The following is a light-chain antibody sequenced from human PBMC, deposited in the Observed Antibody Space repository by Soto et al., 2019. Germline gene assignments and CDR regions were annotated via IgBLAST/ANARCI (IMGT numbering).Light chain of an antibody. J-gene: IGKJ4*01. V-gene: IGKV1-9*01. CDR2: ATS. CDR1: QGLNSY. Sequence: DIQLTQSPSFLSASVGDRVTNTCRASQGLNSYFAWYQQKPGKAPKLLLYATSTLQSVFPSRFSGSGSGAEFTLTITSLQPEDIATYYCQQLNSYPVTFGGGTKVDIK. CDR3: QQLNSYPVT.